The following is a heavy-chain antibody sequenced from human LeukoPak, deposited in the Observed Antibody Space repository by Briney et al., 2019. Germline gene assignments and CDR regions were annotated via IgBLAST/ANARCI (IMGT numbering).Heavy chain of an antibody. V-gene: IGHV1-8*01. D-gene: IGHD3-10*01. CDR3: ARITSKDDDY. J-gene: IGHJ4*02. Sequence: ASVKVSCKASGYTLTSYDISWVRQATGQGPEWMGWMNPNSGNTGYAEKFQGRVTMTRDTSISTAYMELSSLRSEDTALYYCARITSKDDDYWGQGTLVTVSS. CDR2: MNPNSGNT. CDR1: GYTLTSYD.